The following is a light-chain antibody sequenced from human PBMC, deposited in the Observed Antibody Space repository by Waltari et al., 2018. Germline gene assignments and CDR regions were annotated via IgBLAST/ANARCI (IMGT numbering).Light chain of an antibody. J-gene: IGLJ2*01. CDR3: QAWDNTVV. V-gene: IGLV3-1*01. CDR2: EDN. CDR1: KLGDKY. Sequence: SYALTQPPSVSVSPGQTASITCSGDKLGDKYVYWYQQRPGQSPVLIIYEDNKRPSGIPEGIAGSNSGNTATLTISGTQAMDEAEYYCQAWDNTVVFGGGTKLTVL.